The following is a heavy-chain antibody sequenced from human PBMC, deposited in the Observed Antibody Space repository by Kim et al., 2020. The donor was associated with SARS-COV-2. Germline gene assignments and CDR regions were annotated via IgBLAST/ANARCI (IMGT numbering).Heavy chain of an antibody. Sequence: ASVKVSCKASGYTFTSYGISWVRQAPGQGLEWMGWISAYNGNTNYAQKLQGRVTMTTGTSTSTAYMELRSLRSDDTAVYYCARGSSGSYGTLNYYYYGMDVWGQGTTVTVSS. D-gene: IGHD3-10*01. CDR2: ISAYNGNT. J-gene: IGHJ6*02. CDR3: ARGSSGSYGTLNYYYYGMDV. V-gene: IGHV1-18*01. CDR1: GYTFTSYG.